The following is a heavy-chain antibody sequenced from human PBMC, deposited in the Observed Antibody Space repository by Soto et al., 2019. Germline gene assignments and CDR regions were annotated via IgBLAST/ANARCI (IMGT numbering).Heavy chain of an antibody. J-gene: IGHJ4*02. V-gene: IGHV3-30*01. CDR3: ARDKIKGAPDYLDS. Sequence: DSGKGRFTISSDDSKSTLYLQMNSLRPEDTAVYYCARDKIKGAPDYLDSWGQGTLVTVSS. D-gene: IGHD1-26*01.